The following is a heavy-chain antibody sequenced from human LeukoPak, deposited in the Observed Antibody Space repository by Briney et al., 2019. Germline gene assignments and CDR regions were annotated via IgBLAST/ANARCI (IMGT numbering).Heavy chain of an antibody. CDR2: IKQDGSEK. V-gene: IGHV3-7*01. CDR3: ARDDCSSISCYHNWFDP. Sequence: GGSLRLSCAASGFTFSSYWMSWVRQAPGKGLEWVANIKQDGSEKYYADSVKGRFTISRDNAKNSLYLQMNSLRAEDTAVYYCARDDCSSISCYHNWFDPWGQGTLVTVSS. CDR1: GFTFSSYW. J-gene: IGHJ5*02. D-gene: IGHD2-2*01.